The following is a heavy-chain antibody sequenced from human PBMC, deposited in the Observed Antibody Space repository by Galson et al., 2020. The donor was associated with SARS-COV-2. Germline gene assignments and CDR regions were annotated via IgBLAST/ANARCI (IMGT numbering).Heavy chain of an antibody. V-gene: IGHV1-69*10. CDR3: ARDSPYCSSTSCYDY. CDR1: GGTFSSYA. J-gene: IGHJ4*02. Sequence: SVKVSCKASGGTFSSYAISWVRQAPGQELEWMGGIIPILGIANYAQKFQGRVTITADKSTSTAYMELSSLRSEDTAVYYCARDSPYCSSTSCYDYWGQGTLCTVSS. D-gene: IGHD2-2*01. CDR2: IIPILGIA.